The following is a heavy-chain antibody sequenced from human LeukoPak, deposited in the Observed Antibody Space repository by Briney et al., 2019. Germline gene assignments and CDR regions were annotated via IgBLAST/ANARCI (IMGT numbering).Heavy chain of an antibody. CDR1: GFTFNSYE. CDR3: ARHSSTWYYFDY. Sequence: GGSLRLSCAASGFTFNSYEMNWVRQAPGKGLEWPSYISTSGSFIYYADSVKGRFTISRDNAKKSLYLQVNSLRAEDTAVYYCARHSSTWYYFDYWGQGTLVTVSS. D-gene: IGHD6-13*01. CDR2: ISTSGSFI. V-gene: IGHV3-48*03. J-gene: IGHJ4*02.